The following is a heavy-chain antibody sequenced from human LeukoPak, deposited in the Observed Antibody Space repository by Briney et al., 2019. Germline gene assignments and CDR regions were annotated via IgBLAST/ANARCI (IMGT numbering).Heavy chain of an antibody. CDR1: GVSISDSKYY. CDR2: ISYSGST. V-gene: IGHV4-39*07. CDR3: ARDPILTDAFDI. J-gene: IGHJ3*02. D-gene: IGHD2/OR15-2a*01. Sequence: PSETLSLTCTVSGVSISDSKYYWGWIRQPPRKGLEWIVMISYSGSTYYHPSLKSRLTISRDTSKNEFSLKLSSVTAADTATYYCARDPILTDAFDIWGQGTMVTVSS.